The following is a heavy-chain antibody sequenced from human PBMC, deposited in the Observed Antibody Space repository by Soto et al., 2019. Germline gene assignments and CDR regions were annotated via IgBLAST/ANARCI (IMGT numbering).Heavy chain of an antibody. CDR1: GGSISSGGYY. V-gene: IGHV4-31*03. D-gene: IGHD5-12*01. CDR3: AREGDYSGYETYYFDY. CDR2: IYYSGST. J-gene: IGHJ4*02. Sequence: QVQLQESGPGLVKPSQTLSLTCTVSGGSISSGGYYWSWIRQHPGKGLEWIGYIYYSGSTYYNPSLKSRVTISVDTAKNQFSLKLSSVTAADTAVYYCAREGDYSGYETYYFDYWGQGTLVTVSS.